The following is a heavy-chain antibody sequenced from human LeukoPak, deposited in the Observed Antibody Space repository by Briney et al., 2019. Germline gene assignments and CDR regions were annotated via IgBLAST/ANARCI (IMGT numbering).Heavy chain of an antibody. CDR2: SKSKTDGETT. Sequence: GGSLRHSCAASGFTFSNAWMSWVRQAPGKGLEWVGRSKSKTDGETTDYAAPVKGRFTISRDDSKNTLYLQMNSLKTEDTAVYYCTTGVGYYGSGSSKTAKNDYWGQGTLVTVSS. CDR1: GFTFSNAW. CDR3: TTGVGYYGSGSSKTAKNDY. V-gene: IGHV3-15*01. D-gene: IGHD3-10*01. J-gene: IGHJ4*02.